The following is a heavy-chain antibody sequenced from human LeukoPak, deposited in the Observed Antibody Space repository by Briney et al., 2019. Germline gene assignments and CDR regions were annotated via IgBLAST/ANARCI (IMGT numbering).Heavy chain of an antibody. J-gene: IGHJ6*02. V-gene: IGHV1-69*13. CDR1: GYTFTSYY. CDR3: AREGGPRSSSWYYYYGMDV. Sequence: SVKVSCKASGYTFTSYYMQWVRQAPGQGLEWMGGIIPIFGTANYAQKFQGRVTITADESTSTAYMELSSLRSEDTAVYYCAREGGPRSSSWYYYYGMDVWGQGTTVTVSS. D-gene: IGHD6-13*01. CDR2: IIPIFGTA.